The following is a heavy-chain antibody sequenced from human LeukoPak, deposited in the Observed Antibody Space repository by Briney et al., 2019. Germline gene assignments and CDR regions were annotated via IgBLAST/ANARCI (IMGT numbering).Heavy chain of an antibody. D-gene: IGHD1-26*01. CDR3: ASGLRRSIVGGAPFDY. Sequence: SEALSLTCTVSGGSISSSSYYWGWVRQPPGKGLEWVGGIYHSGSTYYNPSLKSRVTISVDTSKNQFSLKLSSVTAADTAVYYCASGLRRSIVGGAPFDYWGQGTLVTVSS. CDR2: IYHSGST. V-gene: IGHV4-39*07. J-gene: IGHJ4*02. CDR1: GGSISSSSYY.